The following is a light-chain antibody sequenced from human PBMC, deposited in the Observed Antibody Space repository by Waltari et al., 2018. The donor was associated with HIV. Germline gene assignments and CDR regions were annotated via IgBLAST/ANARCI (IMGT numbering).Light chain of an antibody. CDR2: SNN. CDR3: AAWDDSLNGWV. CDR1: SSNIGSNI. Sequence: QSVLTQPPSASGTPGQRVTISCSGSSSNIGSNIVNWYQQLPGTAPKLLIYSNNQRPAGVPDRCSGSKSDTSASLAISGLQSEDEADYYCAAWDDSLNGWVFGGGTKLTVL. V-gene: IGLV1-44*01. J-gene: IGLJ3*02.